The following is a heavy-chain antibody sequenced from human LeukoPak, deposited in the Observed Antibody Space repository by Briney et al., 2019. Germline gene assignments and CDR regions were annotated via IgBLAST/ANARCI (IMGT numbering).Heavy chain of an antibody. D-gene: IGHD6-13*01. Sequence: GASVKVSCKASGYTFTRYYMHWVRQAPGQGLEWMGIINPSGGSTSYAQKFQGRVTMTRDTSITTAYMDLSSLISDDTAVYYCARYFWAAGGEQWFDPWGQGTLVTVSS. CDR3: ARYFWAAGGEQWFDP. V-gene: IGHV1-46*01. CDR1: GYTFTRYY. J-gene: IGHJ5*02. CDR2: INPSGGST.